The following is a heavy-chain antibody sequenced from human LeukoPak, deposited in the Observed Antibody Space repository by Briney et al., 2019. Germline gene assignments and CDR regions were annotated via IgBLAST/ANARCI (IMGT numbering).Heavy chain of an antibody. V-gene: IGHV4-59*08. J-gene: IGHJ5*02. CDR2: IYYSGST. CDR3: ARLQVHCGGDCYTRWFDP. Sequence: PSETLTLTCTVSDGSVSSYYWSWIRQPPEKGLEWIAYIYYSGSTKYNPSLKSRVTISLDRSKNQFSLKLRSVTAADAAVYYCARLQVHCGGDCYTRWFDPWGQGTLVTVSS. CDR1: DGSVSSYY. D-gene: IGHD2-21*02.